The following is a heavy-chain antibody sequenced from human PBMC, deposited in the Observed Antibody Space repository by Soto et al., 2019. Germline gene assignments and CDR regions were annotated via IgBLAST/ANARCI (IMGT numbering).Heavy chain of an antibody. CDR3: ARDSAFLFGRTGYFDY. J-gene: IGHJ4*02. Sequence: QVELKQSGAAVKKPGASVKVSCRASGYTFANYGITWVRQAPGQGLQWMGWISGHDGKTKSNKNLQGRITMTTDTSTNTAYLELKNLKSEDTAIYYCARDSAFLFGRTGYFDYWGQGTLVSVSS. D-gene: IGHD1-1*01. CDR1: GYTFANYG. CDR2: ISGHDGKT. V-gene: IGHV1-18*04.